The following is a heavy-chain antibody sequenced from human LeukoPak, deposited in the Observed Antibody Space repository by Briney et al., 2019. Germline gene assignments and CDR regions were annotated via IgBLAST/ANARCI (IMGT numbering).Heavy chain of an antibody. Sequence: PSETLSLTCAVSGVSISSNNWWSWVRQSPGKGLEWIGEVYHIGRTNYNPSLKSRVTISVDKSRNQFSLKLSSVTAADTAVYYCARVRRSATYYYDSSGYRFDYWGQGTLVTVSS. CDR2: VYHIGRT. V-gene: IGHV4-4*02. J-gene: IGHJ4*02. CDR1: GVSISSNNW. D-gene: IGHD3-22*01. CDR3: ARVRRSATYYYDSSGYRFDY.